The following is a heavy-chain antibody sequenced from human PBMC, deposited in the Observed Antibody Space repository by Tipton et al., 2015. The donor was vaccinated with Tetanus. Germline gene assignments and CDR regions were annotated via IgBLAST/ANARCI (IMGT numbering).Heavy chain of an antibody. D-gene: IGHD3-16*01. V-gene: IGHV3-23*01. CDR2: ISGSGGST. CDR1: GFTFSSYA. J-gene: IGHJ5*02. CDR3: AKVVSYDYVWGSPQFDP. Sequence: SLRLSCAASGFTFSSYAMSWVRQAPGKGLEWVSAISGSGGSTYYADSVKGRFTISGDNSKNTLYLQMNSLRAEDTAVYYCAKVVSYDYVWGSPQFDPWGQGTLVTVSS.